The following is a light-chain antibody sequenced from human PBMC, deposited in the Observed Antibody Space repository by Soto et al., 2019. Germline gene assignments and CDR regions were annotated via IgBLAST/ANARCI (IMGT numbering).Light chain of an antibody. CDR2: KAS. V-gene: IGKV1-5*03. CDR3: QQYNSYSPVT. J-gene: IGKJ2*01. CDR1: QSISSW. Sequence: DIQMTQSPSTLSASVGDRVTITCRASQSISSWLAWYQQKPGKAPKLLIYKASSLESGVPSRFSGSGSGTAFTITISSLQPADFATYYCQQYNSYSPVTFGQGTKLEIK.